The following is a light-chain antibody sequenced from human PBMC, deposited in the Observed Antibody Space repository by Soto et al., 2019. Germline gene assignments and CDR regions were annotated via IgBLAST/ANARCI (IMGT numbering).Light chain of an antibody. Sequence: QSVLTQPPSVSGAPGQRVTISCTGSSSNIGAGYDVHWYQQLPGTAPKLLIYGNSNRPSGVPERFSGSKSGTSASLAITGLQAEDEADYYCQSYDSSLSGVVFGGGTMLTVL. V-gene: IGLV1-40*01. CDR2: GNS. CDR3: QSYDSSLSGVV. CDR1: SSNIGAGYD. J-gene: IGLJ2*01.